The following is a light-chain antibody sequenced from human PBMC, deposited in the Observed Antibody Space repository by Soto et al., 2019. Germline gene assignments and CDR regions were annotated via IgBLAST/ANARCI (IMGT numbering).Light chain of an antibody. CDR2: DAS. J-gene: IGKJ4*01. CDR3: QQRSNWLLT. CDR1: QSVSSY. V-gene: IGKV3-11*01. Sequence: VLTQSPATLSLSPGERATLSCRASQSVSSYLAWYQQKPGQAPRLLIYDASNRATGIPARFSGSGSGTDFTLTISSLEPEDFAVYYCQQRSNWLLTFGGGTKVDIK.